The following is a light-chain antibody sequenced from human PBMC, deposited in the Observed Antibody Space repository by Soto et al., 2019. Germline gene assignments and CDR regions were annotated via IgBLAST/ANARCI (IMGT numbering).Light chain of an antibody. Sequence: DIVMTQSPDSLSVSLGERATINCKSSQRVFYTSNNENYLAWYQQKPGHPPKLLIYWASTRESGVPDRFSGSGSGTDFTLTISSLQAEDVAVYYCQQYYSTPITFGQGTRLEIK. J-gene: IGKJ5*01. CDR3: QQYYSTPIT. CDR1: QRVFYTSNNENY. V-gene: IGKV4-1*01. CDR2: WAS.